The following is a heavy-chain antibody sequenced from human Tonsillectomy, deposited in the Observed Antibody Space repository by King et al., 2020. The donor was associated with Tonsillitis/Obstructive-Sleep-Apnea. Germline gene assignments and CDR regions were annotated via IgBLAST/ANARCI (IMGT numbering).Heavy chain of an antibody. J-gene: IGHJ4*02. CDR1: GFTFDDYA. Sequence: QLVQSGGGLVQPGRSLRLSCAASGFTFDDYAMHWVRQAPGKGLEWVSGISWNSGSIVYADSVKGRFTISRDNAKNSLYLQMNSLRAKDTALYYCAKEPRGYSGYDVAYFDYWGQGNLVTVSS. D-gene: IGHD5-12*01. CDR2: ISWNSGSI. V-gene: IGHV3-9*01. CDR3: AKEPRGYSGYDVAYFDY.